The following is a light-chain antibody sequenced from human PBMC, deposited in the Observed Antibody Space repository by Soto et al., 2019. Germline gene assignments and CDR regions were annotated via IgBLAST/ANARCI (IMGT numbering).Light chain of an antibody. V-gene: IGKV3-20*01. CDR2: DAS. Sequence: EIVLTQSPGTLSLSPGERATLSCRASQSVRNVYLAWYQQKPGQAPRLLIYDASNRATGIPDRFSGSGSGTDFTLTINRLEPEDFAGYYCHQSGSSPRTFGQGTKLEIK. CDR1: QSVRNVY. J-gene: IGKJ2*01. CDR3: HQSGSSPRT.